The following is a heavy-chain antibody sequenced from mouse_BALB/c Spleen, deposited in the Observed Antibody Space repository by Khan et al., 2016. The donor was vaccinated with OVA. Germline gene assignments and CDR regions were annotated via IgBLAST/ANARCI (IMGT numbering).Heavy chain of an antibody. CDR3: ARRGRRGDFDY. CDR1: GYTFINYW. J-gene: IGHJ2*01. Sequence: VQLQESGAELAKPGASVKMSCKASGYTFINYWILWVKQRPGQGLEWIGYINPSTGYTEYNQNFKDKATLTADKSSSTAYMQLSSLTSEDSAVYYCARRGRRGDFDYWGQGTKLTVSS. V-gene: IGHV1-7*01. CDR2: INPSTGYT.